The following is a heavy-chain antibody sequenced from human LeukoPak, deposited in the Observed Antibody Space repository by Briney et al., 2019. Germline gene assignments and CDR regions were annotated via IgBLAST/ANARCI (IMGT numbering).Heavy chain of an antibody. Sequence: SETLSLTCTVSGGSISSYYWSWIRQPAGKGLEWIGRIYTSGSTNYNPSLKSRVTMSVDTSKNQLSLKLSSVTAADTAEYYCAREVLGSSTSCYAFDIWGQGTMVTVSS. V-gene: IGHV4-4*07. CDR3: AREVLGSSTSCYAFDI. CDR2: IYTSGST. D-gene: IGHD2-2*01. J-gene: IGHJ3*02. CDR1: GGSISSYY.